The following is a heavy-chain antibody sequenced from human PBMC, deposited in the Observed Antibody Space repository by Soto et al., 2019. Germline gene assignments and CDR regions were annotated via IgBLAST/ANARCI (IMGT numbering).Heavy chain of an antibody. CDR2: IAVGSGYT. J-gene: IGHJ4*02. CDR3: AADATAWQQMVPSDY. CDR1: GFTFTSSA. Sequence: SVKVSCKASGFTFTSSAFRWVRQARGQRLEWIGWIAVGSGYTNYAQRFQDRVTLTRDMSTATTYMELSRLTSEDTAIYYCAADATAWQQMVPSDYWGQGTLVTVSS. V-gene: IGHV1-58*01. D-gene: IGHD2-8*01.